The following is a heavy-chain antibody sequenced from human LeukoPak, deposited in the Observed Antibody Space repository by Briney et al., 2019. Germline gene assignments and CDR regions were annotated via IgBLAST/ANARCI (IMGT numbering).Heavy chain of an antibody. Sequence: AASVKVSCKASGYTFTSYDINWVRQATGQGLEWMGWMNPNSGNTGYAQKFQGRVTMTRNTSISTAYMELSSLRSEDTAVYYCARFGMGYYYGSGSPAYYYYGMDVWGQGTTVTVSS. CDR1: GYTFTSYD. CDR2: MNPNSGNT. CDR3: ARFGMGYYYGSGSPAYYYYGMDV. J-gene: IGHJ6*02. D-gene: IGHD3-10*01. V-gene: IGHV1-8*01.